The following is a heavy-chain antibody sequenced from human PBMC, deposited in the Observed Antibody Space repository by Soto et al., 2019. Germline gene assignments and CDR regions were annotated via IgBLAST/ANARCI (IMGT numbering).Heavy chain of an antibody. J-gene: IGHJ6*02. CDR3: ASTEVTAMETSHYYYYGMDV. V-gene: IGHV1-69*13. CDR2: IIPIFGTA. Sequence: GASVKVSCKASGGTFSSYAISRVRQAPGQGLEWMGGIIPIFGTADYAQKFQGRVTITADESTSTAYMELSSLRSEDTAVYYCASTEVTAMETSHYYYYGMDVWGQGTTVTVSS. CDR1: GGTFSSYA. D-gene: IGHD5-18*01.